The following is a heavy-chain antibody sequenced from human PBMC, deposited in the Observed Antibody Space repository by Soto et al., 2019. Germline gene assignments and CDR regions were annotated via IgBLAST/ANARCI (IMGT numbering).Heavy chain of an antibody. Sequence: ASVKVSCKVSGYTLTELSMHWVRQAPGKGLEWMGGFDPEDGETIYAQKFQGSVTMTEDTSTDTAYMELSSLRSEDTAVYYCATDLTVGARLFDYWGQGTLVTVSS. CDR1: GYTLTELS. CDR2: FDPEDGET. V-gene: IGHV1-24*01. D-gene: IGHD1-26*01. J-gene: IGHJ4*02. CDR3: ATDLTVGARLFDY.